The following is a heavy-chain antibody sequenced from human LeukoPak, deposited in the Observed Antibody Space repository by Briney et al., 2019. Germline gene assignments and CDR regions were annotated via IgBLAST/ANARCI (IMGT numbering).Heavy chain of an antibody. CDR3: ARADADRTFDY. Sequence: SETLSLTCTVSGGSISTYYCSWMRQPPGRGLEWIGYIHGSTNYNPSLRSRVTISVDVSKNQFSLKLTSVTAADTAVYYCARADADRTFDYWGQGTLVIVFS. CDR2: IHGST. J-gene: IGHJ4*02. D-gene: IGHD1-7*01. CDR1: GGSISTYY. V-gene: IGHV4-59*01.